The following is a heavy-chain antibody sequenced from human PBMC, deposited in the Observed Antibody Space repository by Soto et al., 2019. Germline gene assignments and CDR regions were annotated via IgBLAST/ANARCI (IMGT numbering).Heavy chain of an antibody. V-gene: IGHV3-33*01. CDR3: XSTSGGSGSLDY. CDR2: IWYDGSNK. CDR1: GFTFSSYG. J-gene: IGHJ4*02. D-gene: IGHD5-12*01. Sequence: QVQLVESGGGVVQPGRSLRLSCAASGFTFSSYGMHWVRQAPGKGLEWVAVIWYDGSNKYYADSVKGRFTISRDNSKNTLYLQMNSLRAEDXXXXXXXSTSGGSGSLDYWGQGTLVTVSS.